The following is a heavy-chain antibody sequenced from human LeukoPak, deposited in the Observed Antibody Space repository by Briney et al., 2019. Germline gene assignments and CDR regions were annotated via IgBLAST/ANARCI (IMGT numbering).Heavy chain of an antibody. Sequence: GGSLRLSCAASGFTFSSYSMNWVRQAPGKGLEWVSSISSSSSYIYYADSVKGRFTISRDNAKNSLYLQMNSLRAEDTAVYYCARAEGGDYYMDVWGKGTTVTVSS. CDR1: GFTFSSYS. CDR3: ARAEGGDYYMDV. D-gene: IGHD1-26*01. V-gene: IGHV3-21*01. CDR2: ISSSSSYI. J-gene: IGHJ6*03.